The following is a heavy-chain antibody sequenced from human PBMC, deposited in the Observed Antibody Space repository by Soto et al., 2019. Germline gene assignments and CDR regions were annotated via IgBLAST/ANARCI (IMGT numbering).Heavy chain of an antibody. V-gene: IGHV1-69*01. Sequence: QVHLVQSGAEVKKPGSSVKVSCKTSGASLINNPLTWVRRAPGQGLGGRGGIIPNFDTPNYAQKFQDRVTIIADESTSTVYMELRSLRSNDTAVYYCAVAMVREILIFESSGMHVWGQGTTVIVSS. CDR1: GASLINNP. CDR3: AVAMVREILIFESSGMHV. D-gene: IGHD3-10*01. CDR2: IIPNFDTP. J-gene: IGHJ6*02.